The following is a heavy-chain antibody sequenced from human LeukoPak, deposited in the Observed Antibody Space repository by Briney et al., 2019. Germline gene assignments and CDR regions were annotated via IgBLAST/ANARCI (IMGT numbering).Heavy chain of an antibody. CDR1: GFTSSSYS. Sequence: PGGSLRLSCAASGFTSSSYSMNWVRQAPGKGLEWVSSISSVSNYIYYADSVKGRFTISRDNAKNSLYLQMNSLRAEDTAVYYCARDAGFHGYGDFFFDYWGQGTLVTVSP. V-gene: IGHV3-21*01. D-gene: IGHD4-17*01. J-gene: IGHJ4*02. CDR2: ISSVSNYI. CDR3: ARDAGFHGYGDFFFDY.